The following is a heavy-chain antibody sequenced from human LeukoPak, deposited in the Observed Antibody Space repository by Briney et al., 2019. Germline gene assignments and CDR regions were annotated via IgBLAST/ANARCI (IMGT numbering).Heavy chain of an antibody. Sequence: PGGSLRLSCAASGFSFSTNSLIWVRQAPGKGLEWVSSISSTSNYIFYADSVKGRFTISRDNAKNSLYLQMNSLRAEDTAVYYCARQSGYYAQPFDYWGQGTLVTVSS. CDR1: GFSFSTNS. J-gene: IGHJ4*02. CDR3: ARQSGYYAQPFDY. V-gene: IGHV3-21*01. D-gene: IGHD3-22*01. CDR2: ISSTSNYI.